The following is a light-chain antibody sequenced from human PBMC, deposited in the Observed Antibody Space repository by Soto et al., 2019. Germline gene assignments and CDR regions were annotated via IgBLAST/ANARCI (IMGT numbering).Light chain of an antibody. J-gene: IGKJ1*01. CDR2: DTS. Sequence: EIVLTQSPVTLSLSPGERVTLSCRASQCVSNNYLAWYQQKPGQAPRLLIYDTSNRATGIPARFIGSGSGTEFTLIISSLEPEDFAVYYCQQYINWPLTFGQGTKVDIK. V-gene: IGKV3-11*01. CDR1: QCVSNNY. CDR3: QQYINWPLT.